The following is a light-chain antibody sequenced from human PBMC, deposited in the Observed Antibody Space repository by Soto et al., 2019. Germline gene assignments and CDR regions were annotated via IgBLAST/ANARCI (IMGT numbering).Light chain of an antibody. V-gene: IGLV2-11*01. CDR2: DVS. CDR1: SSDVGGYNY. CDR3: CSYAGSPYYV. J-gene: IGLJ1*01. Sequence: QSALTQPHSVSGSPGQSVTISCTGTSSDVGGYNYVSWYQQHPGKAPKLMIYDVSKRPSGVPDRFSGSKSGNTASLTISGLQAEDEADYYCCSYAGSPYYVFGTGTKVTVL.